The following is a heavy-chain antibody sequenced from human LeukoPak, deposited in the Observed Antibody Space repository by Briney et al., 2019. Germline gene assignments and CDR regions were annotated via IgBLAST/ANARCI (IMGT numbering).Heavy chain of an antibody. D-gene: IGHD4-17*01. CDR3: ARVTYVDDMLYQYFDY. Sequence: SETLSLTCAVSRYSISSGSYWGWIRQSPRKGPEWVGSIFHSGNSYYNPSLKSRLTMSVDTSQNQFSLKLTSVTAADTALYYCARVTYVDDMLYQYFDYWGQGILVSVSS. J-gene: IGHJ4*02. CDR2: IFHSGNS. CDR1: RYSISSGSY. V-gene: IGHV4-38-2*01.